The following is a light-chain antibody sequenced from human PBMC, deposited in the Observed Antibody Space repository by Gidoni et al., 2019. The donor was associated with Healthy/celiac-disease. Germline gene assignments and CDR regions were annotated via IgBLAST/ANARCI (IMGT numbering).Light chain of an antibody. CDR3: QVWDSSTVSFV. CDR1: NIGSKN. V-gene: IGLV3-9*01. CDR2: RDS. J-gene: IGLJ1*01. Sequence: SYELTQPLSVSVALGQTASITCGGNNIGSKNVHWYQQKPGQAPVLVIYRDSNRPYGIPERFSGSNSGNTATLRVSRAQAGDEADYYCQVWDSSTVSFVFGTGTKVTVX.